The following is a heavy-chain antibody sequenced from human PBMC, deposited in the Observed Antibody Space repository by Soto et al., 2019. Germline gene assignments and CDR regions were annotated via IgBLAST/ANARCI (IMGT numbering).Heavy chain of an antibody. D-gene: IGHD3-22*01. Sequence: QVQLVQSGAEVKKPGSSVKVSCKASGGTFSSYAISWVRQAPGQGLEWMGGIIPIFGTANYAQKFQGRVTITADESTSTAYMELSSLRSEDTAVYYCARCNYYDTLSLGDYYYYGMDVWGQGTTVTVSS. V-gene: IGHV1-69*01. CDR1: GGTFSSYA. CDR2: IIPIFGTA. J-gene: IGHJ6*02. CDR3: ARCNYYDTLSLGDYYYYGMDV.